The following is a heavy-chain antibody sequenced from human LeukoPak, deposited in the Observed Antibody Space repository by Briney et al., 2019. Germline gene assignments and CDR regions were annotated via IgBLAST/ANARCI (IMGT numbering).Heavy chain of an antibody. J-gene: IGHJ6*03. CDR3: AKDRYSSSSGYYYYMDV. CDR2: ISSSGSTI. CDR1: GFTFFNYA. D-gene: IGHD6-6*01. V-gene: IGHV3-11*04. Sequence: GGSLRLSCAASGFTFFNYAMSWVRQSPGKGLEWVSYISSSGSTIYYADSVKGRFTISRDNAKNSLYLQMNSLRAEDTAVYYCAKDRYSSSSGYYYYMDVWGKGTTVTVSS.